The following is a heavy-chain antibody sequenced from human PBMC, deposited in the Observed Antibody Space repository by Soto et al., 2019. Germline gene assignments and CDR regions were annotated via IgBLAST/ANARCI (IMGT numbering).Heavy chain of an antibody. CDR1: GFTFSSYA. D-gene: IGHD2-15*01. J-gene: IGHJ5*02. CDR3: AKDPGRGGYCSGGSCYQKRENWFDP. CDR2: ISGSGGST. V-gene: IGHV3-23*01. Sequence: EVQLLESGGGLVQPGGSLRLSCAASGFTFSSYAMSWVRQAPGKGLEWVSAISGSGGSTYYADSVKGRFTISRDNSKNTLYLQMNSLRAEDTAVYYCAKDPGRGGYCSGGSCYQKRENWFDPWGQGTLVTVSS.